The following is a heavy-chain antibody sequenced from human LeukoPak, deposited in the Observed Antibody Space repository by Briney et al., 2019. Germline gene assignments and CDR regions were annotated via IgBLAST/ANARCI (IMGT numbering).Heavy chain of an antibody. CDR3: ARDASGEYDSSSRIHLDC. Sequence: GGSLRRSCAASGFTFSSYWMTWVGQAPGHGLEWVANIKKDGSEKNYVDSVKGRFTISRDNAKNSLYLQMNSLRVEDRAVYYCARDASGEYDSSSRIHLDCWGQGTLVTVSS. V-gene: IGHV3-7*01. J-gene: IGHJ4*02. CDR2: IKKDGSEK. CDR1: GFTFSSYW. D-gene: IGHD6-6*01.